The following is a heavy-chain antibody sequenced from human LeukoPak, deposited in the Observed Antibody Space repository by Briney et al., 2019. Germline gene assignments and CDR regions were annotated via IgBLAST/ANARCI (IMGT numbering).Heavy chain of an antibody. V-gene: IGHV3-15*01. Sequence: TGGSLRLSCAPSGFTFSNAWMHWVRQAPRKGLEWVGRIKSKSDVGTTEYAAPVKGRFTTSRDDSKNTLYLQMNSLESEDTGVYYCSTYRTGSGWYWGQGTLVTVSS. CDR3: STYRTGSGWY. D-gene: IGHD6-19*01. CDR1: GFTFSNAW. J-gene: IGHJ4*02. CDR2: IKSKSDVGTT.